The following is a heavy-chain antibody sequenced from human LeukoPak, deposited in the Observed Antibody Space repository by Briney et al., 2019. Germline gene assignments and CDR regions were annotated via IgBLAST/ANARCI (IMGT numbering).Heavy chain of an antibody. CDR2: IKQDGSEK. J-gene: IGHJ4*02. Sequence: PGGSLRLSCAASGFTFSSYWMSWVRQAPGKGLEWVANIKQDGSEKYYVDSVKGRFTISRDNAKNSLYLQMNSLRAEDTAVYYCARELFGGGSYYAYWGQGTLVTVSS. CDR1: GFTFSSYW. D-gene: IGHD1-26*01. V-gene: IGHV3-7*01. CDR3: ARELFGGGSYYAY.